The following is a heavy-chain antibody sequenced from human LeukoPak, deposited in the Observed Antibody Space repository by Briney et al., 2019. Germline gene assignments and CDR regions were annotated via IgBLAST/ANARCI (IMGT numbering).Heavy chain of an antibody. CDR2: INPTSGST. CDR1: GYTPIDYY. D-gene: IGHD3-16*01. V-gene: IGHV1-46*01. J-gene: IGHJ5*02. CDR3: ARYGGGWLDP. Sequence: ASVKVSCKASGYTPIDYYMHWVRQAPGQGLEWMGLINPTSGSTDYAQTFQGRVTMTRDTPTSVFYMEMNGLTSDDTTVYYCARYGGGWLDPWGQGTLVAVSS.